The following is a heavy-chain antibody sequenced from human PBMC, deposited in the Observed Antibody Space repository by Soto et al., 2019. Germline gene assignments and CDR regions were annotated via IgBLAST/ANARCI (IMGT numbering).Heavy chain of an antibody. CDR2: ISSSSSYI. CDR3: ARPEPTYYDNSGTPFDY. CDR1: GFTFSSYT. D-gene: IGHD3-22*01. V-gene: IGHV3-21*01. J-gene: IGHJ4*02. Sequence: GGSLRLSCAASGFTFSSYTMNWVRQAPGKGLEWVSSISSSSSYIHYADSVRGRFTISRDNAKNSLYLQMNSLRAEDTAVYYCARPEPTYYDNSGTPFDYWGRGTLVTVSS.